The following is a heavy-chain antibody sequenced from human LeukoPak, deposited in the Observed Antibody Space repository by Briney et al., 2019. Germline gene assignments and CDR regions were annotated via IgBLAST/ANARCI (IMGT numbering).Heavy chain of an antibody. V-gene: IGHV6-1*01. J-gene: IGHJ5*02. CDR3: ARDGTGVAARLNANWFDP. CDR1: GDSVSSNSAA. D-gene: IGHD6-6*01. Sequence: SQTLSLTCAISGDSVSSNSAAWNWIRQSPSRGLEWLGRTYYRPKWYNDYAVSVKSRITINPDTSKNQFSLQLNSVTPEDTAVYYCARDGTGVAARLNANWFDPWGQGTLVTVSS. CDR2: TYYRPKWYN.